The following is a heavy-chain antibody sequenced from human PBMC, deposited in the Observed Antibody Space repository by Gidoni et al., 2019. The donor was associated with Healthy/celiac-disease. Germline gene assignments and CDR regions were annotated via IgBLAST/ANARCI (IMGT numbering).Heavy chain of an antibody. D-gene: IGHD6-13*01. CDR2: IIPILGIA. CDR1: GGTFSSYA. CDR3: ARDIPGYSSSWFDY. V-gene: IGHV1-69*04. J-gene: IGHJ4*02. Sequence: QVQLVQSGAEVKKPGSSVKVSCKASGGTFSSYAISWGRQAHGQGLEWMGRIIPILGIANYAQKFQGIVTITADKSTSTAYMELSSLRSEDTAVYYCARDIPGYSSSWFDYWGQGTLVTVSS.